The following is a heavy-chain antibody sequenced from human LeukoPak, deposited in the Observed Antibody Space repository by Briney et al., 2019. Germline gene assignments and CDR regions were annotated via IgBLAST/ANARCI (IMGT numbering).Heavy chain of an antibody. Sequence: GASVKVSCKASGGTSNSHAISWVRQAPGQGLEWMGRISPNLGTTNRAQNFQNRVTLTADKSTNTAYMELTSLTSDDTAVYYCVTTNDGGGYQWGDFFDFWGQGTLVTVSS. D-gene: IGHD3-22*01. CDR1: GGTSNSHA. CDR3: VTTNDGGGYQWGDFFDF. V-gene: IGHV1-69*04. J-gene: IGHJ4*02. CDR2: ISPNLGTT.